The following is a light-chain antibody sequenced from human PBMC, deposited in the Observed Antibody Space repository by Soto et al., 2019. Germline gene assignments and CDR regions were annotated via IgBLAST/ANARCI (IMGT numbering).Light chain of an antibody. CDR2: NVS. J-gene: IGLJ2*01. V-gene: IGLV2-14*01. CDR3: SSYTSSTTLI. Sequence: QSALTQPASVSGSPGQSITISCTGTSSDIGGYNYVSWYQQNPGKAPKLMIYNVSNRPSGVSNRFSASKSGNTASLTISGLQAEYEADYYCSSYTSSTTLIFGGGTKVTVL. CDR1: SSDIGGYNY.